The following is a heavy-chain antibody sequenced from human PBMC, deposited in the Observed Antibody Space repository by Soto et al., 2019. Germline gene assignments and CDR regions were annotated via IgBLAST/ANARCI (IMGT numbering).Heavy chain of an antibody. CDR2: IWYDGSKK. CDR3: ARGYGSGTYVLDY. J-gene: IGHJ4*02. CDR1: GFTFSSYG. D-gene: IGHD3-10*01. Sequence: QVQLVESGGGVVQAGKSLRISCAASGFTFSSYGIHWVRQAPGKGLEWVALIWYDGSKKYYADSVKGRFTIARDNSKNTLFLQMDSLRAEDTAVYYCARGYGSGTYVLDYWGQGTLVTVSS. V-gene: IGHV3-33*01.